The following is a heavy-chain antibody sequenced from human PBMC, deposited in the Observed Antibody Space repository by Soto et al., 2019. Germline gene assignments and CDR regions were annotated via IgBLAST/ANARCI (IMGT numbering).Heavy chain of an antibody. CDR1: GYTFSDYY. D-gene: IGHD6-19*01. J-gene: IGHJ4*02. CDR3: AKLQIEVAGSN. CDR2: INANSGGT. Sequence: ASVKVSCKASGYTFSDYYMHWVRQAPGQGLEWMGWINANSGGTTYAQKFQGRVTMTRDTSTSTAYMELSRLSSDDTAIYYCAKLQIEVAGSNWGQGTLVTVS. V-gene: IGHV1-2*02.